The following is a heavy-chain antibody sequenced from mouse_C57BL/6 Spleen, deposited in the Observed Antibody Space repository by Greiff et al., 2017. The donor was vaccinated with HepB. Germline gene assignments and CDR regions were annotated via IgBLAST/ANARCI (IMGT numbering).Heavy chain of an antibody. CDR2: IYPGDGDT. V-gene: IGHV1-80*01. CDR3: AREGIYYGNYVGY. CDR1: GYAFSSYW. D-gene: IGHD2-1*01. Sequence: QVQLKQSGAELVKPGASVKISCKASGYAFSSYWMNWVKQRPGKGLEWIGQIYPGDGDTNYNGKFKGKATLTADKSSSTAYMQLSSLTSEDSAVYFCAREGIYYGNYVGYWGQGTTLTVSS. J-gene: IGHJ2*01.